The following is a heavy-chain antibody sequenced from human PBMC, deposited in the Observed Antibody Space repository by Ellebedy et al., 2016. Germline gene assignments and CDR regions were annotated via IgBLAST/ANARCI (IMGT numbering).Heavy chain of an antibody. Sequence: SETLSLXXTVSGGSISSYYWSWIRQPPGKGLEWIGYIYYSGSTNYNPSLKSRVTISVDTSKNQFSLKLSSVTAADTAVYYCARTDHPGYYGMDVWGQGTTVTVSS. V-gene: IGHV4-59*08. CDR2: IYYSGST. CDR3: ARTDHPGYYGMDV. J-gene: IGHJ6*02. CDR1: GGSISSYY. D-gene: IGHD3-10*01.